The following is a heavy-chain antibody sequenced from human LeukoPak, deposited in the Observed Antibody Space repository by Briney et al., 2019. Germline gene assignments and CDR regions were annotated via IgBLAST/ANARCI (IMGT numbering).Heavy chain of an antibody. CDR2: ISAYNGNT. V-gene: IGHV1-18*01. D-gene: IGHD3-10*01. CDR1: GYTFTSYG. CDR3: ARDVDMVPDPHFDP. J-gene: IGHJ5*02. Sequence: ASVKVSCKASGYTFTSYGITWVRQAPGQGLEWMGWISAYNGNTNYAQKLQGRVTMTTDTSTRTAYMELRSLRSDDTAVYYCARDVDMVPDPHFDPWGQGTLVTVSS.